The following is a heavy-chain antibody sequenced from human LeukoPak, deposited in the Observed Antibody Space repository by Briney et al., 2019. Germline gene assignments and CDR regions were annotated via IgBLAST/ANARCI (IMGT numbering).Heavy chain of an antibody. D-gene: IGHD5-18*01. CDR2: IIPIFGTA. CDR3: ARASYGYYYMDV. V-gene: IGHV1-69*13. Sequence: PWASVKVSCKASGGTFSSYAISWVRQAPGQGLEWMGGIIPIFGTANYAQKFQGRVTITADESTSTAYMELSSLRSEDTAVYYCARASYGYYYMDVWGKGTTVTISS. CDR1: GGTFSSYA. J-gene: IGHJ6*03.